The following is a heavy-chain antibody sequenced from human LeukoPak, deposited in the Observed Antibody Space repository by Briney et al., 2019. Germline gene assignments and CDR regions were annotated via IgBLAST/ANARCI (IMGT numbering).Heavy chain of an antibody. CDR1: GFTFSSYW. CDR2: IKQDGSEK. Sequence: GGSLRLSCAASGFTFSSYWMSWVRQAPGKGLEWVANIKQDGSEKYYVDSVKGRFTISRDNAKNSLYLQMNSLRAEDTAVYYCARVAPLRYFDWLYFEYXXQGTLVTVSS. J-gene: IGHJ4*02. V-gene: IGHV3-7*01. CDR3: ARVAPLRYFDWLYFEY. D-gene: IGHD3-9*01.